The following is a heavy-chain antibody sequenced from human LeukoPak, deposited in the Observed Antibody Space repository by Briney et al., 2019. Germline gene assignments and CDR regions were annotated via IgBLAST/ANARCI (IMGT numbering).Heavy chain of an antibody. J-gene: IGHJ4*02. CDR1: GGSISSSSYY. Sequence: SETLSPTCTVSGGSISSSSYYWGWIRQPPGKGLEWIGSIYYGGSTYYNPSLKSRVIISVDTSKNQFSLKLSSVTAADTAVYYCASRSSWYGGAWFDYWGQGTLVTVSS. CDR2: IYYGGST. CDR3: ASRSSWYGGAWFDY. D-gene: IGHD6-13*01. V-gene: IGHV4-39*01.